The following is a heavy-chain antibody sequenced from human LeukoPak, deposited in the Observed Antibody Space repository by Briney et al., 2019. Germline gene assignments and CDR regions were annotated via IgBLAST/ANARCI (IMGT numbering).Heavy chain of an antibody. J-gene: IGHJ4*02. Sequence: SETLSLTCTVSGGSFSSGSYYWSWIRQPPGKGLEWIGYIYYSGSTNYNPSLKSRVTISVDTSKNQFSLKLSSVTAADTAVYYCARAASGRRDGPEDLDYWGQGTLVTVSS. CDR1: GGSFSSGSYY. CDR3: ARAASGRRDGPEDLDY. CDR2: IYYSGST. D-gene: IGHD5-24*01. V-gene: IGHV4-61*01.